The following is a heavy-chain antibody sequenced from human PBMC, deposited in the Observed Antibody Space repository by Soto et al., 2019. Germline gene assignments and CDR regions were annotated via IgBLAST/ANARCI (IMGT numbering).Heavy chain of an antibody. V-gene: IGHV3-21*01. CDR2: ISSSSSYI. D-gene: IGHD5-12*01. CDR1: GFTFSSYS. Sequence: GGSLRLSCAASGFTFSSYSMNWVRQAPGKGLEWVSSISSSSSYIYYADSVKGRFTISRDNAKNSLYLQINSLRAEDTAVYYCARDLGDGYNDYWGQGTLVTVSS. J-gene: IGHJ4*02. CDR3: ARDLGDGYNDY.